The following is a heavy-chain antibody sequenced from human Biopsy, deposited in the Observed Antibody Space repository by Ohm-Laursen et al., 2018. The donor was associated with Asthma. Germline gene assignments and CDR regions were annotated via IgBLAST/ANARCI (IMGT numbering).Heavy chain of an antibody. J-gene: IGHJ4*02. Sequence: SSVKVSCKAPGGTFSNFAISWVRQAPGQGLEWPGGIMTVFGTTNYAQKFQGRVTITADESTSTAYMEVTSLRSEDTAVYYCASDFPKDYVRCNFQFWGQGTLVTVSS. D-gene: IGHD4-17*01. V-gene: IGHV1-69*01. CDR3: ASDFPKDYVRCNFQF. CDR1: GGTFSNFA. CDR2: IMTVFGTT.